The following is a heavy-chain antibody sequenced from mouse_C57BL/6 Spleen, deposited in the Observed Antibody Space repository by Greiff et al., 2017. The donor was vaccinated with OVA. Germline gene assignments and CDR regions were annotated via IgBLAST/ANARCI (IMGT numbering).Heavy chain of an antibody. CDR2: INPSTGGT. J-gene: IGHJ2*01. CDR1: GYSFTGYY. Sequence: EVQLQQSGPELVKPGASVKISCKASGYSFTGYYMHWVKQSSEKSLEWIGEINPSTGGTSYNQKFKGKATSTVDKSSSTAYMQLKSLTSEDSAVYYCARSDYYGSSFPLYFDYWGQGTTLTVSS. D-gene: IGHD1-1*01. CDR3: ARSDYYGSSFPLYFDY. V-gene: IGHV1-43*01.